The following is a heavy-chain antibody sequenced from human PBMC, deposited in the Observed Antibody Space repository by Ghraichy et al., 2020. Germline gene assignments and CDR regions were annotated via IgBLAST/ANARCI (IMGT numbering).Heavy chain of an antibody. V-gene: IGHV3-7*01. CDR3: ASRYCTTTSFYARTWDYFDY. Sequence: GGSLRLSCVASGFTFSSFWMSWVRQAPGKGLEWVANINQDGSEKYYVDSVKGRFTISRDNAKNSLYLQMNSLRAEDTAVYYCASRYCTTTSFYARTWDYFDYWGQGTLVTVSS. CDR1: GFTFSSFW. J-gene: IGHJ4*02. D-gene: IGHD2-2*01. CDR2: INQDGSEK.